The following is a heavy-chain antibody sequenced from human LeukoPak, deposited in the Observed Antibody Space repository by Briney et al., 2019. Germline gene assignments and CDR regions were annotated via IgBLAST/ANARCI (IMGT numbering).Heavy chain of an antibody. CDR3: ARDLNYSDY. CDR2: IYYSGST. V-gene: IGHV4-59*01. CDR1: GGSISSYS. Sequence: PSETLSLTCTVSGGSISSYSWSWIRQPPGKGLEWIGDIYYSGSTNNNPSLRSRVTISVDTSKNQFSLKLSSVTASDTAVYYCARDLNYSDYWGQGTLVTVSS. J-gene: IGHJ4*02.